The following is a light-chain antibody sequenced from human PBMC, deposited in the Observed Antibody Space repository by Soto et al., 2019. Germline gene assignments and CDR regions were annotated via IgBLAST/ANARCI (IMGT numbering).Light chain of an antibody. J-gene: IGKJ5*01. CDR1: QTVSSNF. CDR3: QQYDNSPIT. V-gene: IGKV3-20*01. CDR2: GAS. Sequence: EIVLTQSPGTLSLSPGDRATLSCSASQTVSSNFLAWYQQRPAQAPRLLIHGASTRATGITDRFSGSVSGTDFTLIVSGLEPEDFAVYYCQQYDNSPITFGQGTRLEIK.